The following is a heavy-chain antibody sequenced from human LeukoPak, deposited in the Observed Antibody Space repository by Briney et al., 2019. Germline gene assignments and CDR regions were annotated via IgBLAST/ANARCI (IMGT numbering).Heavy chain of an antibody. D-gene: IGHD2/OR15-2a*01. Sequence: GGSLRLSCAASGFTFSSYSMNWVHQAPGKGLEWVSSISSSSSYIYYADSVKGRFTISRDNAKNSLYLQMNSLRAEDTAVYYCARDASIVMDYWGQGTLVTVSS. CDR3: ARDASIVMDY. J-gene: IGHJ4*02. V-gene: IGHV3-21*01. CDR2: ISSSSSYI. CDR1: GFTFSSYS.